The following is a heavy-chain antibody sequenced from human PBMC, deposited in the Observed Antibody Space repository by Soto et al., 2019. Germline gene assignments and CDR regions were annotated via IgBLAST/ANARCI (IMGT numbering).Heavy chain of an antibody. V-gene: IGHV2-5*02. Sequence: QITLKESGPSLLKPTQTLALTCTFSGFSFNTRGVGVAWIRQPQGKTLEWLAVICWDNDGRYRPSLTDRLSITKDMSTKQVVLTVTNVDPVDTVTYYCAHLVTGPLSFAYWGQGALVTVSS. CDR2: ICWDNDG. D-gene: IGHD3-9*01. J-gene: IGHJ4*02. CDR3: AHLVTGPLSFAY. CDR1: GFSFNTRGVG.